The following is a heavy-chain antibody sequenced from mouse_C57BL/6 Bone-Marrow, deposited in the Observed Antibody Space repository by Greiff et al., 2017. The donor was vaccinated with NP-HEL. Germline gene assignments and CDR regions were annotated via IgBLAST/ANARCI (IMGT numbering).Heavy chain of an antibody. D-gene: IGHD4-1*01. CDR1: GYTFTSYW. CDR2: IDPSDSYT. V-gene: IGHV1-69*01. Sequence: QVQLQQPGAELVMPGASVKLSCKASGYTFTSYWMHWVKQRPGQGLEWIGEIDPSDSYTNYNQKFKGKSTLTVDKSSSTAYMQLSSLTSEDSAVYYCARWATGGFAYWGQGTLVTVSA. CDR3: ARWATGGFAY. J-gene: IGHJ3*01.